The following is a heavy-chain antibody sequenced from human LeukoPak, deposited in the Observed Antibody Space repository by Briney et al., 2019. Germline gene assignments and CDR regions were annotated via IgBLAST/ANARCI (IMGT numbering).Heavy chain of an antibody. D-gene: IGHD2-15*01. J-gene: IGHJ3*02. V-gene: IGHV4-39*07. CDR3: ARSGSPAGRPDAFDI. CDR1: GDSVISSSYY. Sequence: PSETLSLTCSVSGDSVISSSYYWGWIRQPPGKGLESIAAIDSYSGRTYYNPSLNSRATISVDTSKNQFSLKLSSVTVADTAVYYCARSGSPAGRPDAFDIWGQGTMATVLS. CDR2: IDSYSGRT.